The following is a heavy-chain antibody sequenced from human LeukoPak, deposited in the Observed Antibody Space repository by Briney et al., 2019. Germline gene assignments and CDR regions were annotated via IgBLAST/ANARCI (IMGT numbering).Heavy chain of an antibody. Sequence: GGSLRLSCATSGFTFSNAWMSWVRQAPGKGLEWVGRIKSKTDGGTTEYAAPVKGKFTISRDDSKNTVYLQMNSVKIDDTAVYYCTTVPPWVTTGYFNYWGQGTLVTVSS. J-gene: IGHJ4*02. V-gene: IGHV3-15*01. CDR2: IKSKTDGGTT. D-gene: IGHD4-17*01. CDR3: TTVPPWVTTGYFNY. CDR1: GFTFSNAW.